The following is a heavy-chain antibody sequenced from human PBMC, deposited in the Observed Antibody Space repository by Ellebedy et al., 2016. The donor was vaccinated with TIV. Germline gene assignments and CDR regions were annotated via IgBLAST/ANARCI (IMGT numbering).Heavy chain of an antibody. J-gene: IGHJ3*02. D-gene: IGHD6-13*01. Sequence: ASVKVSCKASGGTFSSYAISWVRQAPGQGLEWMGGIIPILGIANYAQKFQGRVTITADKSTSTAYMELRSLRSEDTAMYYCARRIPLYGQQLVRAFDIWGQGTMVTVSS. CDR1: GGTFSSYA. V-gene: IGHV1-69*10. CDR3: ARRIPLYGQQLVRAFDI. CDR2: IIPILGIA.